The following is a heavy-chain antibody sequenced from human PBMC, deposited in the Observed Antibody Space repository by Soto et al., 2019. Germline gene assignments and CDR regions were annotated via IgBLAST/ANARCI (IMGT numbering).Heavy chain of an antibody. Sequence: GGSLRLSCAASGFTFSSRGRDWVRQAPAKALQWVALISYAGSKKYYGDLVKGRFNSSRTNSRNSLHLQMNALSPEDPGVYSCARERGCKWPPFDNWDKETLFTVAS. CDR3: ARERGCKWPPFDN. V-gene: IGHV3-30-3*01. D-gene: IGHD2-8*01. J-gene: IGHJ4*01. CDR2: ISYAGSKK. CDR1: GFTFSSRG.